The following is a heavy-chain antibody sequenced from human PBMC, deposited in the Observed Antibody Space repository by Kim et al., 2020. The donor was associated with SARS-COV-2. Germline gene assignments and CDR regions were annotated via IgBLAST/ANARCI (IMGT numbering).Heavy chain of an antibody. CDR1: GGSISSGGYY. D-gene: IGHD3-22*01. V-gene: IGHV4-31*03. CDR2: IYYSGST. CDR3: ARAPGLGTMIVVVTHFDY. J-gene: IGHJ4*02. Sequence: SETLSLTCTVSGGSISSGGYYWSWIRQHPGKGLEWIGYIYYSGSTYYNPSLKSRVTISIDTSKNQFSLKLSSVTAVDTAVYYCARAPGLGTMIVVVTHFDYWGQGTLVTVSS.